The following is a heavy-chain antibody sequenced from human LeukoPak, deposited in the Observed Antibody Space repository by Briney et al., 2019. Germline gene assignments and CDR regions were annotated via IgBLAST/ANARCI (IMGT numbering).Heavy chain of an antibody. V-gene: IGHV3-66*01. Sequence: GGSLTLSCAASGFTVSSNYMSWVRQAPGKGLEWVSVIYSGGSTYYADSVKGRFTISRDNSKNTLYLQMNSLRAEDTAVYYCARDAMSYDAEYFQHWGQGTLVTVSS. CDR1: GFTVSSNY. J-gene: IGHJ1*01. CDR2: IYSGGST. D-gene: IGHD2-2*01. CDR3: ARDAMSYDAEYFQH.